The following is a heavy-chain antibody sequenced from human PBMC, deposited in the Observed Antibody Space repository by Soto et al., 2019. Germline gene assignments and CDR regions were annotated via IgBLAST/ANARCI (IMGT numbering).Heavy chain of an antibody. V-gene: IGHV4-39*01. D-gene: IGHD3-10*01. CDR1: GGSISSSSYY. J-gene: IGHJ6*03. CDR2: IYYSGST. CDR3: ARRVVRGSYYYYYMDV. Sequence: SETLSLTCTVSGGSISSSSYYWGWIRQPPGKGLEWIGSIYYSGSTYYNPSLKSRVTISVDTSKNQFSLKLSSVTAADTAVYYCARRVVRGSYYYYYMDVWGKGTTVTVSS.